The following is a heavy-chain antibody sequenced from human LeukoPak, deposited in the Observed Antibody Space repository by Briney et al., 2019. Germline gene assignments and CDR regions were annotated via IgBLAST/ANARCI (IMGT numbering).Heavy chain of an antibody. J-gene: IGHJ4*02. CDR1: GFTFSSYD. Sequence: GGSLRLSCAASGFTFSSYDMNWVRQAPGKGLEWVSYISSSGSTIYYADSVKGRFTISRDNAKNSLYLQMNSLRAEDTAVYYCATHYDYVWGSYRPESPFDYWGQGTLVTVSS. V-gene: IGHV3-48*03. CDR3: ATHYDYVWGSYRPESPFDY. D-gene: IGHD3-16*02. CDR2: ISSSGSTI.